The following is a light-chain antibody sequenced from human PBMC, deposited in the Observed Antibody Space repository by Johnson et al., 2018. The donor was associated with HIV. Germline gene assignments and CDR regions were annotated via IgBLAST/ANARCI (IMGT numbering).Light chain of an antibody. CDR2: ENN. J-gene: IGLJ1*01. Sequence: QSVLTQPPSVSAAPGQKVTISCSGSSSNIESNSVSWYQHFPGTAPKVLIYENNKRPSGIPDRFSGSKSGTSATLGITGLQTGDEADYYCGTWYSSLRTGFLGTGTKVTFL. CDR3: GTWYSSLRTGF. CDR1: SSNIESNS. V-gene: IGLV1-51*02.